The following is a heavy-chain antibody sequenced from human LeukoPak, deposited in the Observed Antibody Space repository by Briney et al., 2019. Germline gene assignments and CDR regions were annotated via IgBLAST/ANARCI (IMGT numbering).Heavy chain of an antibody. D-gene: IGHD6-19*01. V-gene: IGHV3-15*01. Sequence: PGGSLRLSCAAFGFTFSNYVMSWVRQAPGKGLEWVGRIKSKIDGGATDFAAPVKGRFTISRDDSKNTLYLQMNSLKTEDTAVYYCTTGGNVFVAGTRAFGIWGQGTMVTVSS. CDR2: IKSKIDGGAT. CDR3: TTGGNVFVAGTRAFGI. CDR1: GFTFSNYV. J-gene: IGHJ3*02.